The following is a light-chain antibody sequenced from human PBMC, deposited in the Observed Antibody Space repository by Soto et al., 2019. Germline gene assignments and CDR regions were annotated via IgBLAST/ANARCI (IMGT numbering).Light chain of an antibody. CDR1: QSVSSSF. CDR3: QQSGSSSWT. J-gene: IGKJ1*01. Sequence: EIVLTQSPGTLSLSPGERATLSCRASQSVSSSFLAWYQQKPRQAPRLLIYGASSRATGIPDRFSGSGSGTDFPLTISRLEPEDFAVYYCQQSGSSSWTFGQGTKVEIK. CDR2: GAS. V-gene: IGKV3-20*01.